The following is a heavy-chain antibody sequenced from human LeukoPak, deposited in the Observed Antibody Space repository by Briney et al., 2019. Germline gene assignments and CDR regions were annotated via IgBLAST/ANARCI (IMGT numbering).Heavy chain of an antibody. J-gene: IGHJ4*02. CDR2: ISSSGSTI. D-gene: IGHD2-2*01. Sequence: SGGSLRLSCAASGFTFSSYEMNSVRQAPGKGLEWVSYISSSGSTIYYADSVKGRFTISRDNAKNSLYLQMNSLRAEDTAVYYCARAPLPWTYCSSTSCQYFDYWGQGTLVTVSS. CDR3: ARAPLPWTYCSSTSCQYFDY. CDR1: GFTFSSYE. V-gene: IGHV3-48*03.